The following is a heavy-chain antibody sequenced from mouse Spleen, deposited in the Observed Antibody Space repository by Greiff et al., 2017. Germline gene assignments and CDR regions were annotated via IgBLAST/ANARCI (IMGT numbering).Heavy chain of an antibody. D-gene: IGHD1-1*01. CDR1: GYSITSGYY. CDR3: ARGTVLDY. Sequence: EVKLQESGPGLVKPSQSLSLTCSVTGYSITSGYYWNWIRQFPGNKLEWMGYISYDGSNNYNPSLKNRISITRDTSKNQFFLKLNSVTTEDTATYYCARGTVLDYWGQGTTLTVSS. CDR2: ISYDGSN. V-gene: IGHV3-6*01. J-gene: IGHJ2*01.